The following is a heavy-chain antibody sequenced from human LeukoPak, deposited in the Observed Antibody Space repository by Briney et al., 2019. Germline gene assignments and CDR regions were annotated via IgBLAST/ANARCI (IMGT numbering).Heavy chain of an antibody. CDR2: ISSSSSYI. Sequence: PGGSLRLSCAASGFTFSSYSMNWVRQAPGKGLEWVSSISSSSSYIYYADSVKGRFTISRDNAKNSLYLQMNSLRAEDTAVYYCARGPIVVVIAIFREYFDYWGQGTLVTVSS. V-gene: IGHV3-21*01. D-gene: IGHD2-21*01. J-gene: IGHJ4*02. CDR1: GFTFSSYS. CDR3: ARGPIVVVIAIFREYFDY.